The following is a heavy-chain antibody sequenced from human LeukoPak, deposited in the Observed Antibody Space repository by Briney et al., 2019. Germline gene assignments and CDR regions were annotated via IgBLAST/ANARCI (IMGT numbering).Heavy chain of an antibody. V-gene: IGHV4-38-2*02. CDR1: GYSISSGYY. D-gene: IGHD6-13*01. J-gene: IGHJ6*03. Sequence: PSETLSLTCTVSGYSISSGYYWGWIRQPPGKGLEWIGSIYHSGITDYNPSLKSRVTISVDTSKNQFSLKLSSVTAAYTAVYYCARAALGGSSHTLYYMDVWGKGTTVTVSS. CDR2: IYHSGIT. CDR3: ARAALGGSSHTLYYMDV.